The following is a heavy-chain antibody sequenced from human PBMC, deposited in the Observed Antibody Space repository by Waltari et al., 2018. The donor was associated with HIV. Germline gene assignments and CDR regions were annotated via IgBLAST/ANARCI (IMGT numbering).Heavy chain of an antibody. D-gene: IGHD3-22*01. V-gene: IGHV3-7*01. CDR3: AREALYDSSGYYFDY. CDR1: GFTSNKYW. Sequence: EVQLVESGGGLVQPGGSLRLSCAACGFTSNKYWLTWVRQAPGKGLEWVANIKQDESEKYYVDSLKGRFTISRDNAKNSLFLQMNSLRVEDTAVYYCAREALYDSSGYYFDYWGQGTLVTVSS. CDR2: IKQDESEK. J-gene: IGHJ4*02.